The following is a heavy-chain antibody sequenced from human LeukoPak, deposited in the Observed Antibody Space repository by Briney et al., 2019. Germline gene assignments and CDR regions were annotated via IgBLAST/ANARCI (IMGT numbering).Heavy chain of an antibody. D-gene: IGHD1-26*01. CDR3: ARLVRGATTSSYYFDY. CDR1: GYSFTSNW. Sequence: GESLKFSCKGSGYSFTSNWIGWVRQMPGKGLEYMGIIYPGDSDTRYSPSFQGQVTISADKSISTAYVQWSSLKASDTAMYYCARLVRGATTSSYYFDYWGQGTLVTVSS. V-gene: IGHV5-51*01. J-gene: IGHJ4*02. CDR2: IYPGDSDT.